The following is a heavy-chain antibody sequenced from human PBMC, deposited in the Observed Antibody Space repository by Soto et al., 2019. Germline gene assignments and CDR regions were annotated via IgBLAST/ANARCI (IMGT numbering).Heavy chain of an antibody. CDR2: IYHSGAT. V-gene: IGHV4-30-2*01. J-gene: IGHJ4*01. CDR3: AREMSYYFDS. CDR1: GDSISRDGSS. Sequence: QVQLQASGSGLVKPSQTLVLTCTVSGDSISRDGSSWSWLRQPPGKGLEWIGYIYHSGATYYNPSLKSRVTTSVDKSKNQFSLSLASVTAADTAVYYCAREMSYYFDSWGHGTLVTVSS.